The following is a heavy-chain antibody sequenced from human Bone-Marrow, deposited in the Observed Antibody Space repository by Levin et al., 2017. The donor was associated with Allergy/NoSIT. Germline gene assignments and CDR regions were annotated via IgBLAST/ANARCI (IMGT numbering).Heavy chain of an antibody. CDR1: GYTFSSYW. V-gene: IGHV3-74*01. CDR2: TNEDGSIK. Sequence: PGGSLRLSCAASGYTFSSYWMHWVRQAPGKGLEWVSRTNEDGSIKTYADSVKDRFTISRDNVKNTLYLQMNSLRADDTAVYYCARDLLGADDYWGQGTLVTVSS. D-gene: IGHD4-17*01. CDR3: ARDLLGADDY. J-gene: IGHJ4*02.